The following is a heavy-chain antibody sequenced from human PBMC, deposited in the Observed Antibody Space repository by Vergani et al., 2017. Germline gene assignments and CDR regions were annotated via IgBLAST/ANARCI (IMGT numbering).Heavy chain of an antibody. Sequence: EVQLVESGGGLVQPGGSLRLSCAASGFTFSSYWMHWVRHAPGKGLVWVSRINSDGSSPRYADSVKGRFTIARDNAKNTLYLQMNSLGAEDTAVYYCARGAAAGSDYWGQGTLVTVAS. CDR2: INSDGSSP. J-gene: IGHJ4*02. CDR3: ARGAAAGSDY. V-gene: IGHV3-74*01. CDR1: GFTFSSYW. D-gene: IGHD6-13*01.